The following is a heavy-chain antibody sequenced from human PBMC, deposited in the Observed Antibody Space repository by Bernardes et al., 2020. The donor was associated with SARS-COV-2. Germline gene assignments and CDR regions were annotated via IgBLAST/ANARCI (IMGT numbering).Heavy chain of an antibody. CDR1: GLTISNHG. CDR2: MSYDGSNR. V-gene: IGHV3-30*18. D-gene: IGHD3-9*01. CDR3: AKIPAPPYFDRNYYLRRFDGVDI. J-gene: IGHJ3*02. Sequence: GGSLRLSCASSGLTISNHGMHWVRQAPGKGLEWVAIMSYDGSNRYYADSVKGRFTISRDNSKNTLFLQMNSLRPEDTAVYYCAKIPAPPYFDRNYYLRRFDGVDIWGQGTMVIVSS.